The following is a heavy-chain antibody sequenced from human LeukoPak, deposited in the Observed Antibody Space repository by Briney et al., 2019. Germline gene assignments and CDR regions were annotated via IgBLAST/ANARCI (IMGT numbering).Heavy chain of an antibody. CDR3: SRGRRSPDS. D-gene: IGHD5-24*01. CDR2: IRSKAYGGTT. V-gene: IGHV3-49*04. J-gene: IGHJ5*01. Sequence: GGSLRLSCVASGFTFGSYSMNWVRQAPGKGLEWVGFIRSKAYGGTTEYAASLKGRITISRDDSKTIAYLQMSSLKTEDTAVYYCSRGRRSPDSWGQGTLVTVSS. CDR1: GFTFGSYS.